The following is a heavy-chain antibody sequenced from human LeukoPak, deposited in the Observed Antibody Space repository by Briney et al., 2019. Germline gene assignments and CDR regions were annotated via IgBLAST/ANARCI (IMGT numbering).Heavy chain of an antibody. CDR1: GFTFSNYA. V-gene: IGHV3-23*01. J-gene: IGHJ4*02. CDR3: AKSSSGYYTLDY. D-gene: IGHD3-3*01. CDR2: ISDRGDLT. Sequence: GGSLRLSCAASGFTFSNYAMSWVRQAPGKGLEWVSSISDRGDLTYYADSVKGRFTISRDNSKNTLYLEMNSLRAEDTAEPYCAKSSSGYYTLDYWGQGTLVTVSS.